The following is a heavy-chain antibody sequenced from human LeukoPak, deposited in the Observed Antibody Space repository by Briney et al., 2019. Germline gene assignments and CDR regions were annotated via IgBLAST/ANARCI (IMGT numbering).Heavy chain of an antibody. V-gene: IGHV1-18*01. D-gene: IGHD6-6*01. CDR2: ISAYNGNT. Sequence: ASVKVSCKASGYTFTSYGISWVRQAPGQGLEWMGWISAYNGNTNYAQKLQGRVTMTTDTSTSTAYMELRSLRSDDTAVYYCALSVFSSAKMYHFDYWGQGTLVTVSS. J-gene: IGHJ4*02. CDR1: GYTFTSYG. CDR3: ALSVFSSAKMYHFDY.